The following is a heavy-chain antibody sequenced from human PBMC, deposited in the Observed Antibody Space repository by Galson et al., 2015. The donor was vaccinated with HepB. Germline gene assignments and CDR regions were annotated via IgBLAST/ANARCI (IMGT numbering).Heavy chain of an antibody. CDR2: ISGSGGST. D-gene: IGHD4-23*01. CDR1: GFTFSSYA. J-gene: IGHJ4*02. CDR3: AKDGNYGGPLREAYFDY. V-gene: IGHV3-23*01. Sequence: SLRLSCAASGFTFSSYAMSWVRQAPGKGLEWVSAISGSGGSTYYADSVKGRFTISRDNSKNTLYLQMNSLRAEDTAVYYCAKDGNYGGPLREAYFDYWGQGTLVTVSS.